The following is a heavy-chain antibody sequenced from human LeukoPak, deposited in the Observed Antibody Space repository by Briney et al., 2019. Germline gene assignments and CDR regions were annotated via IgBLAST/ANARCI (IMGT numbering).Heavy chain of an antibody. CDR2: IYYSGNT. J-gene: IGHJ5*02. D-gene: IGHD6-6*01. V-gene: IGHV4-39*07. CDR3: AIVMAARREDLNWFDP. CDR1: GGSISSSGSY. Sequence: PSETLSLTCTVSGGSISSSGSYWGWIRQPPGKGLEWIGSIYYSGNTYNPSLKSRVTISVDTSKNQFSLNLTSVNAADTAVYYCAIVMAARREDLNWFDPWGQGTLVTVSS.